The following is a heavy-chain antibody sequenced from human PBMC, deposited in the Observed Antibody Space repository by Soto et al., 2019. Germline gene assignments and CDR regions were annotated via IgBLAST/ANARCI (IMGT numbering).Heavy chain of an antibody. CDR2: IYYSGST. CDR1: GGSISSYY. D-gene: IGHD1-26*01. V-gene: IGHV4-59*01. CDR3: ASFAVGAAPHFDY. Sequence: GPGPPSETLSLTCTVSGGSISSYYWSWIRQPPGKGLEWIGYIYYSGSTNYNPSLKSRVTISVDTSKNQFSLKLSSVTAADTAVYYCASFAVGAAPHFDYWGQGALVTVSS. J-gene: IGHJ4*02.